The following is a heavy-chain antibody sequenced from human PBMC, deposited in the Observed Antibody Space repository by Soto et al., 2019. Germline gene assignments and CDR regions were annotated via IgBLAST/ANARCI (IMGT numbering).Heavy chain of an antibody. Sequence: SETLSLTCTVSGGSISSYYWSWIRQPPGKGLEWIGYIYYSGSTNYNPSLKSRVTISVDTSKNQFSLKLSSVTAADTAVYYCARDLGYSGYVYGLWGQGTLVTVS. CDR1: GGSISSYY. CDR2: IYYSGST. D-gene: IGHD5-12*01. CDR3: ARDLGYSGYVYGL. J-gene: IGHJ4*02. V-gene: IGHV4-59*01.